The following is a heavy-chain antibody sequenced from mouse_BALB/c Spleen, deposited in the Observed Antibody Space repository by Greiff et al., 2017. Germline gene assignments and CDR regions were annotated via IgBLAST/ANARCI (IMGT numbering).Heavy chain of an antibody. D-gene: IGHD1-1*01. CDR2: INPYNDGT. CDR1: GYTFTSYV. J-gene: IGHJ2*01. CDR3: ARFITHYLDY. Sequence: EVQRVESGPELVKPGASVKMSCKASGYTFTSYVMHWVKQKPGQGLEWIGYINPYNDGTKYNEKFKGKATLTSDKSSSTAYMELSSLTSEDSAVYYCARFITHYLDYWGQGTTLTVAS. V-gene: IGHV1-14*01.